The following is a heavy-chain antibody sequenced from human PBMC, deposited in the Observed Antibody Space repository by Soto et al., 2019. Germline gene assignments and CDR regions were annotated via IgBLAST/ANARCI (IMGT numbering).Heavy chain of an antibody. D-gene: IGHD3-3*01. CDR3: AKDGLNGRFLEWLPPYGMDV. CDR2: ISYDGSNK. J-gene: IGHJ6*02. Sequence: GGSLRLSCAASGFTFSSYGMHWVRQAPGKGLEWVAVISYDGSNKYYADSVKGRFTISRDNSKNTLYLQMNSLRAEDTAVYYCAKDGLNGRFLEWLPPYGMDVWGQGTTVTVSS. V-gene: IGHV3-30*18. CDR1: GFTFSSYG.